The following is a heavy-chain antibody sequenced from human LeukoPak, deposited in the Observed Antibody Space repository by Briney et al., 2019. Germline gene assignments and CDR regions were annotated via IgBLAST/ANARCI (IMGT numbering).Heavy chain of an antibody. CDR1: GFTFSSYA. Sequence: GGSLRLSCAASGFTFSSYAMHWVRQAPGKGLEWVAVISYDGSNKYYADSVKGRFTISRDNSKNTLYLQMNSLRAEDTAVYYCARDGRVTTSPLGDYWGQGTLVTVSS. CDR2: ISYDGSNK. J-gene: IGHJ4*02. CDR3: ARDGRVTTSPLGDY. V-gene: IGHV3-30*04. D-gene: IGHD4-17*01.